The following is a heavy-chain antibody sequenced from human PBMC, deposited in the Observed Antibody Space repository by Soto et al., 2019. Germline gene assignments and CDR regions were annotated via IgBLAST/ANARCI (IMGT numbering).Heavy chain of an antibody. J-gene: IGHJ5*02. D-gene: IGHD4-17*01. CDR2: INPNNGAT. CDR1: RYIFTAYF. Sequence: QVQLVQSGAEVKKPGASVKVSCKAPRYIFTAYFMHWVRQPPGQGLEWMGWINPNNGATHYGLSFQGRVTMTRETSISTAYMELSSLTSDDTAVYYCASLDPGARFDPWGQGTLVLVSS. CDR3: ASLDPGARFDP. V-gene: IGHV1-2*02.